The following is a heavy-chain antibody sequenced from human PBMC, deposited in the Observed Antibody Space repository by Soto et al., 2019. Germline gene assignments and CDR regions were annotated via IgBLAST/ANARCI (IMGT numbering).Heavy chain of an antibody. CDR2: ITSKAYGGTT. V-gene: IGHV3-49*03. J-gene: IGHJ4*02. D-gene: IGHD3-10*01. Sequence: GGPPSLSSPASGFHFGDYAMIWFRQAPGKGLEWVGFITSKAYGGTTEYAATVKGRFTISRDDSKSIAYLQMNSLKTDDTAVYYCSRVPPNNRGAPLDYWGQGTLVTVSS. CDR1: GFHFGDYA. CDR3: SRVPPNNRGAPLDY.